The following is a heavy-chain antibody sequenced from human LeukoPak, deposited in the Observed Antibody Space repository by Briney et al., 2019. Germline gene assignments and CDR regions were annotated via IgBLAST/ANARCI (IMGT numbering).Heavy chain of an antibody. Sequence: SETLSLTCAVYGGSFSGYYWSWIRQPPGKGLEWIGSIYYSGSTYYNPSLKSRVTISVDTSKNQFSLKLSSVTAADTAVYYCARSVRAGGYYFDYWGQGTLVTVSS. CDR3: ARSVRAGGYYFDY. J-gene: IGHJ4*02. V-gene: IGHV4-34*01. CDR1: GGSFSGYY. CDR2: IYYSGST. D-gene: IGHD3-16*01.